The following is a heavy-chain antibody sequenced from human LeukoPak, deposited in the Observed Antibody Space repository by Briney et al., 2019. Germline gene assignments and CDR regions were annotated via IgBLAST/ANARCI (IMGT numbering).Heavy chain of an antibody. CDR1: GFTFSRYN. Sequence: GGSLRLSCAGSGFTFSRYNMNWVRQAPGKGLERVSSISSSSIYIYYADSVKGRFTISRDNAQNSLFLQMNSLRAEDTAVYYCARDAQWLVPEGYYYYMDVWGKGTTVTVSS. J-gene: IGHJ6*03. D-gene: IGHD6-19*01. CDR3: ARDAQWLVPEGYYYYMDV. V-gene: IGHV3-21*01. CDR2: ISSSSIYI.